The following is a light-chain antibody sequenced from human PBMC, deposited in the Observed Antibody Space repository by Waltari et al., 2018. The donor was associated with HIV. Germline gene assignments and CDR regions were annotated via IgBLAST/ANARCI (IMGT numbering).Light chain of an antibody. CDR1: NSNVGISY. CDR3: AAWDYSLSGWV. V-gene: IGLV1-47*01. CDR2: GIK. Sequence: QSVLTQPPSASGTPGQRVTISCSGSNSNVGISYVYWYQQRPGTTPKLVIYGIKQRPSGVPDRFSGSKSGTSVSLVISGIRCEDEADYYCAAWDYSLSGWVFGGGTKLTVL. J-gene: IGLJ3*02.